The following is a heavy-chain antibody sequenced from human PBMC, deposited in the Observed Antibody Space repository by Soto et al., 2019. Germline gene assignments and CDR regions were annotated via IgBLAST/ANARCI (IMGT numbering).Heavy chain of an antibody. V-gene: IGHV3-48*03. J-gene: IGHJ6*02. CDR3: ARYCSGAGWYDGNMDV. CDR2: ISSSGGTV. D-gene: IGHD2-15*01. CDR1: GITFSNYE. Sequence: EVQLVESGGGLVQPGGSLRLSCAASGITFSNYEMNWVRQAPGKGLEWVSYISSSGGTVYYADSVKGRFSVSRDNAKNSLYLQMNSLRVEDTAVYYCARYCSGAGWYDGNMDVWGQGTTVTVSS.